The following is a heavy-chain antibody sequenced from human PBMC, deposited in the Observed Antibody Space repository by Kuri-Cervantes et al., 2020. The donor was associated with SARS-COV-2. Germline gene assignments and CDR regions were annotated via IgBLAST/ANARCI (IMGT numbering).Heavy chain of an antibody. CDR3: ARRGGSYYFWFDP. J-gene: IGHJ5*02. D-gene: IGHD1-26*01. CDR2: IYYSGST. CDR1: GGSISSSSYY. V-gene: IGHV4-39*01. Sequence: GSLRLSCTVSGGSISSSSYYWGWIRQPPGKGLEWIGSIYYSGSTYYNPSLKSRVTISVDTSKNQFSLKLSSVTAADTAVYYCARRGGSYYFWFDPWGQGTLVTVSS.